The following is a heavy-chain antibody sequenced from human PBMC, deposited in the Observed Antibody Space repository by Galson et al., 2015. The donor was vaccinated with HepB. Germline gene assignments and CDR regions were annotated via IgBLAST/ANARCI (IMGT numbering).Heavy chain of an antibody. V-gene: IGHV3-21*01. CDR1: GFTFSSYS. CDR3: ARVLGIAVAGTYANWFDP. Sequence: SLRLSCAASGFTFSSYSMNWVRQAPGKGLEWVSSISSSSSYIHYADSVKGRFTISRDNAKNSLYLQMNSLRAEDTAVYYCARVLGIAVAGTYANWFDPWGQGTLVTVSS. J-gene: IGHJ5*02. CDR2: ISSSSSYI. D-gene: IGHD6-19*01.